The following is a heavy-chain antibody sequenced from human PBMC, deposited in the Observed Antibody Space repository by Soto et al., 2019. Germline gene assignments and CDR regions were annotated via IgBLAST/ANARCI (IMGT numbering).Heavy chain of an antibody. CDR3: AREQYYYGSGSYYNGPPPNYHYYGMDV. CDR1: GFTFSSYA. D-gene: IGHD3-10*01. J-gene: IGHJ6*02. Sequence: QVQLVESGGGVVQPGRSLRLSCAASGFTFSSYAMHWVRQAPGKGLEWVAVISYDGSNKYYADSVKGRFTISRDNSKNTLYLQMNSLRAEDTAVYYCAREQYYYGSGSYYNGPPPNYHYYGMDVWGQGTTVTVSS. V-gene: IGHV3-30-3*01. CDR2: ISYDGSNK.